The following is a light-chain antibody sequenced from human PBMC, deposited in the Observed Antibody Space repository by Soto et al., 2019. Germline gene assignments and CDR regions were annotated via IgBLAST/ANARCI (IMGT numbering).Light chain of an antibody. CDR2: RND. J-gene: IGLJ2*01. CDR1: SSNIGSNY. V-gene: IGLV1-47*01. CDR3: AAWDDSLSAVV. Sequence: QSVLTQPPSASGTPGQRVTISCSGSSSNIGSNYVYWYQQLPGSAPKLLIYRNDQRPSGVPDRFSGSKSGTSASLAISGLRSEDEADYSCAAWDDSLSAVVFGGGTKATVL.